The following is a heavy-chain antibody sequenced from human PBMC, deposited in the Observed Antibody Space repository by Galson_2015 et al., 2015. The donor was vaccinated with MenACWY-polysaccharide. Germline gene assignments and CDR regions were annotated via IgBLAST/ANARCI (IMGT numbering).Heavy chain of an antibody. CDR2: ISWNSGSI. Sequence: SLRLSCAASEFTFDDYAMHWVRQAPGKGLEWVSGISWNSGSIGYADSVKGRFTISRDNAKNSLYLQMNSLRAEDTALYYCARGCSYGYLKYYFDYWGQGTLVTVSS. D-gene: IGHD5-18*01. CDR1: EFTFDDYA. J-gene: IGHJ4*02. V-gene: IGHV3-9*01. CDR3: ARGCSYGYLKYYFDY.